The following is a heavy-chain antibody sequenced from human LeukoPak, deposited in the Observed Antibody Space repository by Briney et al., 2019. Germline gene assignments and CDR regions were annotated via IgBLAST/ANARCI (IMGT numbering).Heavy chain of an antibody. V-gene: IGHV4-4*02. Sequence: SETLSLTCAVSGGSISSSNWWSWVRQPPGKGLEWIGEIYHSGSTNCNPSLKSRVTISVDKSKNQFSLKLSSVTAADTAVYYYARVLGATIPEDWFDPWGQGTLVTVSS. J-gene: IGHJ5*02. CDR3: ARVLGATIPEDWFDP. CDR2: IYHSGST. CDR1: GGSISSSNW. D-gene: IGHD5-12*01.